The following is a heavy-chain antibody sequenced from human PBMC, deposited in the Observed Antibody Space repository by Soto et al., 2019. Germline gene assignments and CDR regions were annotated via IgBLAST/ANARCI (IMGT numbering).Heavy chain of an antibody. D-gene: IGHD3-22*01. V-gene: IGHV4-4*02. CDR2: IYQSGST. Sequence: QVQLQESGPGLVKPSGTLSLTCDVSGGSISRSSWWSWVRQPPGKGLEWIGEIYQSGSTNYNPSLKSRVTISVDKSKNQFSLKLDSVTAADTAGDYCARARDSSGYNGYWGQGTLVTVSS. CDR1: GGSISRSSW. J-gene: IGHJ4*02. CDR3: ARARDSSGYNGY.